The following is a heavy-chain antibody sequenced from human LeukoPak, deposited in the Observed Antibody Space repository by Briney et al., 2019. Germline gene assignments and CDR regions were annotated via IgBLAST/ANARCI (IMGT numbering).Heavy chain of an antibody. CDR3: ARDTRYYYDSSGYYYDYGMDV. V-gene: IGHV3-53*04. CDR1: GFTVSSNY. J-gene: IGHJ6*02. CDR2: IYSGGST. Sequence: PGGSLRLSCAASGFTVSSNYMSWVRQAPGKGLEWVSVIYSGGSTYYADSVKGRFTISRHNSKNTPYLQMNSLRAEDTAVYYCARDTRYYYDSSGYYYDYGMDVWGQGTTVTVSS. D-gene: IGHD3-22*01.